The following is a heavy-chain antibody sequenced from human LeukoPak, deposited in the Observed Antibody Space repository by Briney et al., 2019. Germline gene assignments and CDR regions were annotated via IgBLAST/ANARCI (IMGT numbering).Heavy chain of an antibody. D-gene: IGHD3-9*01. Sequence: GGSLRLSCAASGFTFSSYGMHWVRQAPGKGLEWVAVIWYGGSNKYYADSVKGRFTISRDNSKNTLYLQMNSLRAEDTAVYYCAKDSSRSGNPYDILTGYYLDWGQGTLVTVSS. CDR3: AKDSSRSGNPYDILTGYYLD. J-gene: IGHJ4*02. CDR2: IWYGGSNK. CDR1: GFTFSSYG. V-gene: IGHV3-33*06.